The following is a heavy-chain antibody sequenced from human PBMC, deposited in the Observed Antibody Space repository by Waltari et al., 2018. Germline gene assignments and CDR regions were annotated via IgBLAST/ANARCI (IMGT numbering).Heavy chain of an antibody. Sequence: QVQLQESGSELEQPSQALSLTSTVSGGSVSCRGYDWSWIRQHPGKGLEWIGYIYSSGSTYNNPSLNRRVTTSVDTSTIQFSLKLSSGTAADTAVYYCAREDPRSGYSSYWGQGTLVTVSS. CDR1: GGSVSCRGYD. J-gene: IGHJ4*02. V-gene: IGHV4-31*03. D-gene: IGHD3-22*01. CDR2: IYSSGST. CDR3: AREDPRSGYSSY.